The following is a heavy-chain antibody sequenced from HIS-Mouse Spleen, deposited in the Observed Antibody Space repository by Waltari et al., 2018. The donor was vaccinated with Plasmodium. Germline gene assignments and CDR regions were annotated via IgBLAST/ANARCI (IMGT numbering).Heavy chain of an antibody. Sequence: EVQLVESGGGLVQPGGSLRLSCAASGFTFSGYWLSWVRQAPGKGLEWVANIKQDGSEKYYVDSVKGRFTISRDNAKNSLYLKMNSLRAEDTAVYYCASSWYWYFDLWGRGTLVTVSS. D-gene: IGHD6-13*01. CDR3: ASSWYWYFDL. V-gene: IGHV3-7*01. CDR2: IKQDGSEK. J-gene: IGHJ2*01. CDR1: GFTFSGYW.